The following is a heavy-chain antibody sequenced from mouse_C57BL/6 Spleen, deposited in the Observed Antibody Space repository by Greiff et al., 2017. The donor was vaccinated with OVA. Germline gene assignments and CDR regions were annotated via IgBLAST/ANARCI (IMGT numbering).Heavy chain of an antibody. CDR1: GFTFSSYT. J-gene: IGHJ4*01. Sequence: EVKLVESGGGLVKPGGSLKLSCAASGFTFSSYTMSWVRQTPEKRLEWVATISGGGGNTYYPDSVKGRFTIFRAHDKNTLYMQMSSLRSEDTALYYCARIPDDYDAYAMDYWGQGTSVTVSS. D-gene: IGHD2-4*01. V-gene: IGHV5-9*01. CDR2: ISGGGGNT. CDR3: ARIPDDYDAYAMDY.